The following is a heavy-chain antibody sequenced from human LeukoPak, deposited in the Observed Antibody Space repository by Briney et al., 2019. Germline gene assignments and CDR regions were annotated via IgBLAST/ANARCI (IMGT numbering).Heavy chain of an antibody. CDR1: GFTVSSNY. Sequence: GGSLRLSCAASGFTVSSNYMSWVRQAPGKGLEWVSVIYSDGRTYYADSVKGRFTISRDNSKNTLYLETNSLRAEDTAVYYCAKDGEYSWALRYFDYWGQGTLVTVSS. D-gene: IGHD3-10*01. CDR3: AKDGEYSWALRYFDY. CDR2: IYSDGRT. J-gene: IGHJ4*02. V-gene: IGHV3-53*01.